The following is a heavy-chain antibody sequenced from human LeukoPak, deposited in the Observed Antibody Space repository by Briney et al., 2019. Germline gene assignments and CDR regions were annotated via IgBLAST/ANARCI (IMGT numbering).Heavy chain of an antibody. D-gene: IGHD2-8*02. CDR3: ARACTGSFSGTLQY. V-gene: IGHV3-11*04. Sequence: GGSLRLSCAASGFTFSDYYMTWIRQAPGKGLEWVSYISPSGITTYYTDSVKGRFTISRDNAKNSLSLQINSLRVDDTALYYCARACTGSFSGTLQYWGRGTLVTVSS. J-gene: IGHJ4*02. CDR2: ISPSGITT. CDR1: GFTFSDYY.